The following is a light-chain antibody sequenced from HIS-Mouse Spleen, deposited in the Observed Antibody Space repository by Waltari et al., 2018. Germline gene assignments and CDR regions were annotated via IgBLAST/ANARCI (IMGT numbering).Light chain of an antibody. CDR1: SSDVGGYNY. J-gene: IGLJ2*01. CDR3: SSYTSSSTLVV. V-gene: IGLV2-14*03. CDR2: DVS. Sequence: QSALTQPASVSGSPGQSLTISCTGTSSDVGGYNYLSLYQQHPGKAPKLMIYDVSNRPSGVSNRFSGSKSGNTASLTISGLQAEDEADYYCSSYTSSSTLVVFGGGTKLTVL.